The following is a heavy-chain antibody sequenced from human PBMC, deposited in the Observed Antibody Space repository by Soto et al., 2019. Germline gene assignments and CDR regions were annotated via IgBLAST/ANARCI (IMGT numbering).Heavy chain of an antibody. Sequence: QVQLVQSGAEVKKPGSSVKVSCKASGGTFSSYAISWVRQAPGQGIEWMGGIIPIFGTANYAQKCQGRVTITADESTSTAYMELSSLRSEDTAVYYCARDKGRSSGSDYYYYYGMDVWGQGTTVTVSS. CDR2: IIPIFGTA. D-gene: IGHD3-22*01. CDR1: GGTFSSYA. J-gene: IGHJ6*02. CDR3: ARDKGRSSGSDYYYYYGMDV. V-gene: IGHV1-69*01.